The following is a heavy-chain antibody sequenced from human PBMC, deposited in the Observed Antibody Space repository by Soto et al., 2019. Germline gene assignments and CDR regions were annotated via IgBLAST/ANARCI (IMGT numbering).Heavy chain of an antibody. J-gene: IGHJ6*02. CDR2: IIPIFGTP. D-gene: IGHD6-13*01. V-gene: IGHV1-69*12. Sequence: QVQLVQSGAEVKKPGSSLKVSYKASGGTFSSYAISWVRQAPGQGLEWMGGIIPIFGTPNYAQKFQGRVTITADESTSTAYMELSSLRSEDTAVYYCASSRKDYYYYGMDVWGQGTTVTVSS. CDR3: ASSRKDYYYYGMDV. CDR1: GGTFSSYA.